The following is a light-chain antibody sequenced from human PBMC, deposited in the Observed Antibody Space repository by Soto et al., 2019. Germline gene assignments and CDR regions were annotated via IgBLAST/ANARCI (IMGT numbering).Light chain of an antibody. CDR2: DAS. CDR1: QNVNCN. V-gene: IGKV3-15*01. J-gene: IGKJ2*01. Sequence: EIVMTQSPATLSVSVGDRATISCRASQNVNCNLAWYQQKPGQAPRLLIYDASTIASGVPSRFSGSGSGTEFTLTISGLQSEDFAIYYCQQYNNWSRTFGQGTKLEIK. CDR3: QQYNNWSRT.